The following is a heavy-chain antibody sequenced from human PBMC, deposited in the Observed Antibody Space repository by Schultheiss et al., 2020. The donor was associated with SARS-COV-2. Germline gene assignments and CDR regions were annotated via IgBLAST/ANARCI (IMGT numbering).Heavy chain of an antibody. CDR3: ARIVVVIARIYYYYYGMEV. J-gene: IGHJ6*02. D-gene: IGHD2-21*01. CDR2: INHSGST. V-gene: IGHV4-39*07. CDR1: GGSISSGGYY. Sequence: SETLSLTCTVSGGSISSGGYYWSWIRQHPGKGLEWIGEINHSGSTNYNPSLKSRVTISVDTSKNQFSLKLSSVTAADTAVYYCARIVVVIARIYYYYYGMEVWGQGTTVTVSS.